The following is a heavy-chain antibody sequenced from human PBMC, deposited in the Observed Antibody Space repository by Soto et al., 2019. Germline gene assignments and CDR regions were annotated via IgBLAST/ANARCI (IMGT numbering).Heavy chain of an antibody. Sequence: GGSLRLSCAASGLTFSSYAMHWVRQAPGKGLEWVAVISYDGSNKYYADSGKGRFTNSRDNSKNPLYLQMNSLRAEDTAVYYCARSSGYCDYWGQGTLVTVSS. J-gene: IGHJ4*02. D-gene: IGHD1-26*01. CDR1: GLTFSSYA. CDR2: ISYDGSNK. V-gene: IGHV3-30-3*01. CDR3: ARSSGYCDY.